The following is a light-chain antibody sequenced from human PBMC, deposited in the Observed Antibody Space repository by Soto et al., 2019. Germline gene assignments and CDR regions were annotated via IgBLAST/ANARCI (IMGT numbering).Light chain of an antibody. V-gene: IGLV2-14*01. CDR1: SSDVGGYNY. Sequence: QSVLTQPASVSGSPGQSITISCTGTSSDVGGYNYVSWYQQHPGKAPKLMIYDVSNRPPGVSNRFSGSKSGNTASLTISGLQAEDEADYYCSSYTSARVFGTGTKVTVL. J-gene: IGLJ1*01. CDR3: SSYTSARV. CDR2: DVS.